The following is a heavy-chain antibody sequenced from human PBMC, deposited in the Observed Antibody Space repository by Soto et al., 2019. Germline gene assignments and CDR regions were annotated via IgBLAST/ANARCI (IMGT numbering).Heavy chain of an antibody. V-gene: IGHV4-59*01. Sequence: PSETLSLTCTVSGGSIDSYYWSWIRQPPGKALEWIGYTFYSGSTKYNPSLKSRATISVDTSKTHFSLNLTSVTAADTAVYYCARDKGRYDSGMDVWGQGTTVTVSS. CDR3: ARDKGRYDSGMDV. D-gene: IGHD3-9*01. CDR2: TFYSGST. CDR1: GGSIDSYY. J-gene: IGHJ6*02.